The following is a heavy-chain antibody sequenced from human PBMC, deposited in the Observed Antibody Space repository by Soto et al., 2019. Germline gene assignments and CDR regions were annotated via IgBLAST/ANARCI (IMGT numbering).Heavy chain of an antibody. Sequence: QVQLQESGPGLVKPSQTLSLTCTVSGGSISDGYYWSWIRQHPGKGLEWIGSISYSGSTSYNPSLKSRLTISVDRSKSQFSLNLSSVTAEDTAVYYCARRDRSGYSYWLDTWGQGTLVTVSS. J-gene: IGHJ5*02. CDR3: ARRDRSGYSYWLDT. D-gene: IGHD3-22*01. CDR1: GGSISDGYY. V-gene: IGHV4-31*03. CDR2: ISYSGST.